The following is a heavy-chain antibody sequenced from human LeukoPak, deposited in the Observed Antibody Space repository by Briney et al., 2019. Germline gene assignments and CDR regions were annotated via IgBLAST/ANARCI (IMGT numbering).Heavy chain of an antibody. D-gene: IGHD5-12*01. V-gene: IGHV3-23*01. Sequence: GGSLRLSCAASGFTFSSYAMSWVRQAPGKGLEWVSAISGSSGSTYYADSVKGRFTISRDNSKNTLYLQMNSLRAEDTAVYYCAKDLVITAIVATTGFDYWGQGTLVTVSS. CDR3: AKDLVITAIVATTGFDY. J-gene: IGHJ4*02. CDR2: ISGSSGST. CDR1: GFTFSSYA.